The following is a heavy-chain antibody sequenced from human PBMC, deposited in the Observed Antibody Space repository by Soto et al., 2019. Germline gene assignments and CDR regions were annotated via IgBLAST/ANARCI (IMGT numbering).Heavy chain of an antibody. CDR3: ARVYYDILTGYRGGFDP. D-gene: IGHD3-9*01. CDR1: GGSISSGGYY. CDR2: IYYSGST. V-gene: IGHV4-31*03. Sequence: QVQLQESGPGLVKPSQTLSLTCTVSGGSISSGGYYWSWIRQHPGKGLEWIGYIYYSGSTYYNPSLKIRVTISVDTSKNRFSLKLSSVTAADTAVYYCARVYYDILTGYRGGFDPWGQGTLVTVSS. J-gene: IGHJ5*02.